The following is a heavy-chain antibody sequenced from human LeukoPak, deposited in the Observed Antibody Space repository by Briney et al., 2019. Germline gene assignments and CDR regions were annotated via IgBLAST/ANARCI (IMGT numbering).Heavy chain of an antibody. Sequence: GGSLRLSCAASGFAVNSNYMSWVRQAPGKGLEWVSVIYSAGTTFYADCVKGRLSIARDNSKNTLYHHMDSLRVEDTAVYYCAGGVLPYYFDYWGQGTLVTVSA. CDR3: AGGVLPYYFDY. V-gene: IGHV3-66*01. CDR2: IYSAGTT. CDR1: GFAVNSNY. J-gene: IGHJ4*02. D-gene: IGHD6-13*01.